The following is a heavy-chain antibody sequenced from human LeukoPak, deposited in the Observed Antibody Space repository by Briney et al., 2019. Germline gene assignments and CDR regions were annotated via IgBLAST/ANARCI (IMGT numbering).Heavy chain of an antibody. Sequence: GGSLRLSCTASGFTLSSYSMHWVRQAPGRGLEWVSSISSRSTFIYHADSMKGRFTISRDNAKNSLYLQMSSLRAEDTAVYYCARVLWFGDLSSDAFDVWGQGTMVTVSS. J-gene: IGHJ3*01. D-gene: IGHD3-10*01. V-gene: IGHV3-21*01. CDR2: ISSRSTFI. CDR1: GFTLSSYS. CDR3: ARVLWFGDLSSDAFDV.